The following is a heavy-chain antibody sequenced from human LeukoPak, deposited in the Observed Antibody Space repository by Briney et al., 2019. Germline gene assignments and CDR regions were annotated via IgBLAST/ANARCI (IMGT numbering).Heavy chain of an antibody. CDR2: IHHNWNN. CDR1: GGSISSGHL. J-gene: IGHJ3*02. D-gene: IGHD3-16*01. CDR3: AREGARHKITLRRAFDM. Sequence: SETLSLTCTVSGGSISSGHLWSWIRPLPGKGLEWVGYIHHNWNNYYNPSLKRRAIISIETSTNQFSLRLTSVTAADTALYYCAREGARHKITLRRAFDMWGQGTLVTVSS. V-gene: IGHV4-31*03.